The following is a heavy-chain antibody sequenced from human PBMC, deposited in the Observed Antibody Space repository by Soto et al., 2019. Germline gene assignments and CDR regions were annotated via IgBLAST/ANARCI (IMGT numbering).Heavy chain of an antibody. V-gene: IGHV3-30*18. CDR1: GFTFSSYG. D-gene: IGHD5-18*01. CDR2: ISYDGSNK. CDR3: AKGQYSDWYFDL. J-gene: IGHJ2*01. Sequence: GGSLRLSCAASGFTFSSYGMHWVRQAPGKGLEWVAVISYDGSNKYYADSVKGRFTISRDNSKNTLYLQMNSLRAEDTAVYYCAKGQYSDWYFDLWGRGTPVTVSS.